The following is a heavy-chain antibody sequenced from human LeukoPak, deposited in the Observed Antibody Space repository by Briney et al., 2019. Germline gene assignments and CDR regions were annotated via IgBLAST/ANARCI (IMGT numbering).Heavy chain of an antibody. J-gene: IGHJ3*02. V-gene: IGHV3-30*02. CDR2: IRYDGINK. CDR1: GFTFGDYA. D-gene: IGHD3-10*01. Sequence: PGGSLRLSCTTSGFTFGDYAMTWVRQAPGKGLEWVAFIRYDGINKYYADSVKGRFTISRDSFKNTLYLQMNSLRPEDTAVYYCAKEGDYYGSGSYRDGFDIWGQGTRATVSS. CDR3: AKEGDYYGSGSYRDGFDI.